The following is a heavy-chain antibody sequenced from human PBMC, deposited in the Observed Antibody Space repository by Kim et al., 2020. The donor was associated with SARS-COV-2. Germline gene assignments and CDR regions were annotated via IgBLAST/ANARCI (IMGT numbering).Heavy chain of an antibody. D-gene: IGHD6-13*01. CDR3: ARVGPYSSSWYYFDY. V-gene: IGHV1-69*13. J-gene: IGHJ4*02. CDR1: GGTFSSYA. CDR2: IIPIFGTA. Sequence: SVKVSCKASGGTFSSYAISWVRQAPGQGLEWMGGIIPIFGTANYAQKFQGRVTITADESTSTAYMELSSLRSEDTAVYYCARVGPYSSSWYYFDYWGQGTLVTVSS.